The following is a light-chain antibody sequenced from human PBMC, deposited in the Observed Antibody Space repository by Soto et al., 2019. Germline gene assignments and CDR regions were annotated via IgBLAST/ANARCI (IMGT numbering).Light chain of an antibody. V-gene: IGLV9-49*01. CDR1: SGYSNYK. CDR3: GADPGSGNNFVAL. Sequence: QPVLTQPPSASASLGASVTLTCTLSSGYSNYKVDWYQQRPGKGPRFVMRVGTGGIVGSKGDGIPDRFSVLGSGLNRYLTIKNIQEEDESDYHCGADPGSGNNFVALFGGGTKLTVL. J-gene: IGLJ2*01. CDR2: VGTGGIVG.